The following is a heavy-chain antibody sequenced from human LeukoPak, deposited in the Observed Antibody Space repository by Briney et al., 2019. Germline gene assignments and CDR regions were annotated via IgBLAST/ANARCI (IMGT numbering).Heavy chain of an antibody. CDR1: GYSINCIY. CDR2: IYHSGST. Sequence: SETLSLTCTVYGYSINCIYWVWHRQPPGKGLEWIGYIYHSGSTNYNPSLKSRVTISVDTSKKHFSLKLSSVTAADTAVYYCARLLQVGPTVFDYWGQGTLVTVSS. J-gene: IGHJ4*02. D-gene: IGHD1-26*01. V-gene: IGHV4-59*08. CDR3: ARLLQVGPTVFDY.